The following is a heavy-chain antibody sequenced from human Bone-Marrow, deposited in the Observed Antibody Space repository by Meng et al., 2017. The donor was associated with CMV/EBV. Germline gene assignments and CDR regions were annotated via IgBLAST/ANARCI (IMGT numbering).Heavy chain of an antibody. V-gene: IGHV3-21*01. CDR3: AREDSQLLRDTIFGVVIDYYYYYGMDV. Sequence: GESLKISCAASGFTCSSYSMNWVRQAPGKGLEWVSSISSSSSYIYYADSVKGRFTISRDNAKNSLYLQMNSLRAEDTAVYYCAREDSQLLRDTIFGVVIDYYYYYGMDVWGQGTTVTVSS. CDR1: GFTCSSYS. D-gene: IGHD3-3*01. CDR2: ISSSSSYI. J-gene: IGHJ6*02.